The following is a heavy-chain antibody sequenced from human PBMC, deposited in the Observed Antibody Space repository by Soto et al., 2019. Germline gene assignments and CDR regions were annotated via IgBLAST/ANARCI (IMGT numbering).Heavy chain of an antibody. CDR3: ARVGRERVRLLYYMDV. CDR2: ISSSSSYI. CDR1: GFTFSSYS. Sequence: GGSLRLSCAASGFTFSSYSMNWVRQAPGKGLEWVSSISSSSSYIYYADSVKGRFTISRDNAKNSLYLQMNSLRAEDTAVYYCARVGRERVRLLYYMDVWGKGTTVTVSS. D-gene: IGHD1-1*01. J-gene: IGHJ6*03. V-gene: IGHV3-21*01.